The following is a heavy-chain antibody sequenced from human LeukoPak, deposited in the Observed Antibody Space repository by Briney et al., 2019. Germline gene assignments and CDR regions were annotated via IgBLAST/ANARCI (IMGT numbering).Heavy chain of an antibody. CDR3: ARVTVAGTVGFDY. D-gene: IGHD6-19*01. J-gene: IGHJ4*02. CDR2: IYHSGST. CDR1: GGSISSGGYS. Sequence: SETLSLTCTVSGGSISSGGYSWSWIRQPPGKGLEWIGYIYHSGSTYYNPSLKSRVTISVDRSKNQFSLKLSSVTAADTAVYYCARVTVAGTVGFDYWGQGTLVTVSS. V-gene: IGHV4-30-2*01.